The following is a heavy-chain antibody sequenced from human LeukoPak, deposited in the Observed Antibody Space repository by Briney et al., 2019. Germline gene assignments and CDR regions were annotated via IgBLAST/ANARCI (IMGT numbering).Heavy chain of an antibody. CDR2: SHYSGST. CDR1: GGSISSNSHY. CDR3: AREEASVGDY. Sequence: PSETLSLTCTVSGGSISSNSHYWAWIRQPPGKGLEWIGSSHYSGSTFYSPSLKSRVTISVDTSNNQFSLILTFVTASATAVYYCAREEASVGDYWGQGILVTVSS. J-gene: IGHJ4*02. V-gene: IGHV4-39*01. D-gene: IGHD2-21*01.